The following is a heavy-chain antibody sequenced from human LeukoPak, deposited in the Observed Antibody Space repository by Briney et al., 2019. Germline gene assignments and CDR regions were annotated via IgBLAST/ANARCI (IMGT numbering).Heavy chain of an antibody. Sequence: PSETLSLTCNVSGGSIHSYYWHWIRQPAGQGLVWIGRVYTSGPTIYNPALKSRVTMSVDASKNLLSLKVTSVSAADTAVYYCARSSYYYGSGLPFDYWGQGTLVTVSS. CDR1: GGSIHSYY. CDR3: ARSSYYYGSGLPFDY. D-gene: IGHD3-10*01. J-gene: IGHJ4*02. V-gene: IGHV4-4*07. CDR2: VYTSGPT.